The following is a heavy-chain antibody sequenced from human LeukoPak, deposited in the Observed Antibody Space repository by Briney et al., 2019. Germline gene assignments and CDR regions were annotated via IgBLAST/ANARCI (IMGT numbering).Heavy chain of an antibody. J-gene: IGHJ4*02. V-gene: IGHV3-74*01. CDR1: GLASSSHW. D-gene: IGHD3-3*01. Sequence: GGSLRLSCAVSGLASSSHWMHWVRQAPGKGLVWVSHVKSDGSSTNYADAVRGRFTISRDNAKNTLYLQMNSLRAEDTAVYYCARGNDYWSGYIDFWGQGTLVTVSS. CDR2: VKSDGSST. CDR3: ARGNDYWSGYIDF.